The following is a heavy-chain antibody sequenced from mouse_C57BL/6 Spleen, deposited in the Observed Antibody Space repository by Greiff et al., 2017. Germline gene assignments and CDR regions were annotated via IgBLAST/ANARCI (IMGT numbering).Heavy chain of an antibody. D-gene: IGHD1-1*01. CDR3: ARIADYYGSSPSDY. J-gene: IGHJ2*01. V-gene: IGHV8-8*01. CDR2: IWWDDDK. Sequence: QVTLKVCGPGILQPSQTLSLTCSFSGFSLSTFGMGVGWIRQPSGKGLEWLAHIWWDDDKYYNPALKRRLTISKDTTKNQVFLKIANVDTADTATYYCARIADYYGSSPSDYWGQGTTLTVSS. CDR1: GFSLSTFGMG.